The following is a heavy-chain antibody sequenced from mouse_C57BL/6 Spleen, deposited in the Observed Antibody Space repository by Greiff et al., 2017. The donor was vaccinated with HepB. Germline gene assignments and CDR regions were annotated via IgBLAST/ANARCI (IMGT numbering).Heavy chain of an antibody. CDR2: IYPGDGDT. CDR3: ARGLRGFDY. Sequence: LVESGASVKISCKASGYAFSSSWMNWVKQRPGKGLEWIGRIYPGDGDTNYNGKFKGKATLTADKSSSTAYMQLSSLTSEDSAVYFCARGLRGFDYWGQGTTLTVSS. J-gene: IGHJ2*01. CDR1: GYAFSSSW. V-gene: IGHV1-82*01. D-gene: IGHD1-1*01.